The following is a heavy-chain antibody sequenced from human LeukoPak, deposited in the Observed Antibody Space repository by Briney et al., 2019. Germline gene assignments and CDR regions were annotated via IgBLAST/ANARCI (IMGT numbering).Heavy chain of an antibody. D-gene: IGHD2-2*01. Sequence: ASVKVSCKASRYTFTGYYMHWVRQARGQGLEWMGVINPSGGSTNYGKKFQGRVTMTRDTTTSTVYMELSSLRSEDTAVYYCAREGGDCSSTSCYDWDAFDIWGQGTMVTVSS. CDR2: INPSGGST. CDR3: AREGGDCSSTSCYDWDAFDI. J-gene: IGHJ3*02. V-gene: IGHV1-46*01. CDR1: RYTFTGYY.